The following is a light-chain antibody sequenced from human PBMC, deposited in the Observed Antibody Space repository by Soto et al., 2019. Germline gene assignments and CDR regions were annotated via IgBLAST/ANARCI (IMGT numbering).Light chain of an antibody. J-gene: IGKJ4*01. Sequence: DIQLTQSPSFLPASVGDRVTITCRASQGISNYLAWYQQKPGKAPGLLMYAASTLQRGVSSRFSGSGSGTELTLTISNLQPEDFATYYCQQLNSYPLTCGGGTKVEIK. CDR1: QGISNY. CDR3: QQLNSYPLT. CDR2: AAS. V-gene: IGKV1-9*01.